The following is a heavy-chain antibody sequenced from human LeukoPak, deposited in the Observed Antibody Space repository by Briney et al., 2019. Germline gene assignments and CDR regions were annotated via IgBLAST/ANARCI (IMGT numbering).Heavy chain of an antibody. CDR2: IDWDDDK. Sequence: ESGPTLVKPTQTLTLTCTFSGFSRSTSGMGVSRMRQPPVKAREWLARIDWDDDKYYSTSMKTRLTISKDNSKNQVVLTMTNMDPVDTATYYCARILTGYFDYWGQGTLVTVSS. CDR3: ARILTGYFDY. J-gene: IGHJ4*02. V-gene: IGHV2-70*11. CDR1: GFSRSTSGMG. D-gene: IGHD3-9*01.